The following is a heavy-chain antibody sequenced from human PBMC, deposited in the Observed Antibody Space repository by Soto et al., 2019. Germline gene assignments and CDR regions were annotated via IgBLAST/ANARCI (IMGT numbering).Heavy chain of an antibody. CDR1: GYSFTTYW. D-gene: IGHD2-15*01. CDR2: IYPGDSDT. V-gene: IGHV5-51*01. Sequence: PGESLKISCQASGYSFTTYWIGWVRQVPGKGLEWMGIIYPGDSDTRYSPSFQGQVTISVDKSISIAYLQWSSLKASDTAMYYCARISHVGYCSEGSYWYAFDIWGQGTMVTVSS. CDR3: ARISHVGYCSEGSYWYAFDI. J-gene: IGHJ3*02.